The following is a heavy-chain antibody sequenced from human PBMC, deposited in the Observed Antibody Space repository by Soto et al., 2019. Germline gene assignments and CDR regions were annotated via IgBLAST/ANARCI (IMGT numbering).Heavy chain of an antibody. J-gene: IGHJ4*02. CDR3: ARAPVPLYSSSWYYFDY. CDR2: IYYSGSN. V-gene: IGHV4-59*01. CDR1: DGSISRYY. D-gene: IGHD6-13*01. Sequence: PSEPRSVACSVADGSISRYYWSWHRQPPGKGLVWIGYIYYSGSNNYSPSLKSRVLISVYTAKNQFSLKLSSVTAADTAVYYCARAPVPLYSSSWYYFDYWGQGTLVTVSS.